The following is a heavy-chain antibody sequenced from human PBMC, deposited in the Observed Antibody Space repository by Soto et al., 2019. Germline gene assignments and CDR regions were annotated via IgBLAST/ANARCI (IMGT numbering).Heavy chain of an antibody. V-gene: IGHV1-69*13. Sequence: AASVKVSCKASGGTFSSYAISWVRQAPGQGLEWMGGIIPIFGTANYAQKFQGRVTITADESTSTAYMELSSLRSEDTAVYYCARATFGSGSYYAPTNYYYYGMDVWGQGTTVTVSS. CDR2: IIPIFGTA. CDR1: GGTFSSYA. CDR3: ARATFGSGSYYAPTNYYYYGMDV. D-gene: IGHD3-10*01. J-gene: IGHJ6*02.